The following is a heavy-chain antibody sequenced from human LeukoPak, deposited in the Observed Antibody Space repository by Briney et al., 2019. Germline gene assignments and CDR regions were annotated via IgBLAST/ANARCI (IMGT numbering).Heavy chain of an antibody. V-gene: IGHV1-8*01. CDR2: MNPNSGNT. CDR1: GYTFTSYD. CDR3: ASRMLVTAIQTSHYGMDV. D-gene: IGHD2-21*02. J-gene: IGHJ6*02. Sequence: AASVKVSCKASGYTFTSYDINWVRQATGQGLEWMGWMNPNSGNTGYAQKFQGRVTMTRNTSISTAYMELSSLRSEDTAVYYCASRMLVTAIQTSHYGMDVWGQGTTVTVSS.